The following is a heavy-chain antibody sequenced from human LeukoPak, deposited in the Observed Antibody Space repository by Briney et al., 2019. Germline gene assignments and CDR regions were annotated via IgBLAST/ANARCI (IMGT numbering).Heavy chain of an antibody. V-gene: IGHV1-69*13. D-gene: IGHD3-9*01. CDR1: GGTISRYA. Sequence: SVKVSCKTSGGTISRYAISWVRQAPGQGLEWMGEIIPIFGTANYAQKFQGRVTITADESTSTAYMELSSLRSEDTAVYYCARGGHILTAPFDYWGQGTLVTVSS. CDR2: IIPIFGTA. J-gene: IGHJ4*02. CDR3: ARGGHILTAPFDY.